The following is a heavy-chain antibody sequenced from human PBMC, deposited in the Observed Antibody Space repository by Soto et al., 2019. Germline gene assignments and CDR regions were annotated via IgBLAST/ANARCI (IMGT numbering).Heavy chain of an antibody. D-gene: IGHD5-12*01. CDR1: GFIISSYG. Sequence: GGSLRLSCAASGFIISSYGMHWVRQAPGKGLEWLAVISYDGSNKFYGDSVKGRFTISRDNAKNSLYLQMNSLRAEDTAVYYCARADSGYAHGYYYYGMDIWGQGTTVTVSS. J-gene: IGHJ6*02. CDR3: ARADSGYAHGYYYYGMDI. V-gene: IGHV3-30*03. CDR2: ISYDGSNK.